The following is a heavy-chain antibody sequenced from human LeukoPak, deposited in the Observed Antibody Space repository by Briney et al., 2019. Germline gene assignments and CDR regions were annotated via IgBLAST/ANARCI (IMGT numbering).Heavy chain of an antibody. D-gene: IGHD4-23*01. Sequence: SETLSLTCTVSGGSIGLSRHYWAWIRQPPGKGLDWIGTIHYTGTTYYNPSLRSRVSISVDRSTNQFSLRVSPVTAADTAVYYCARYGNSAVYWGQGTLVTVSS. V-gene: IGHV4-39*07. J-gene: IGHJ4*02. CDR1: GGSIGLSRHY. CDR2: IHYTGTT. CDR3: ARYGNSAVY.